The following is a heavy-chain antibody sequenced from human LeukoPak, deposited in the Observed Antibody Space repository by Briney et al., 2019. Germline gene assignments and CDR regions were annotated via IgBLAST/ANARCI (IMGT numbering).Heavy chain of an antibody. CDR3: AELGITMIGGV. D-gene: IGHD3-10*02. CDR1: GFTFSSYW. CDR2: IKQDGSEK. Sequence: GGSLRLSCAASGFTFSSYWMSWVRQAPGKGREWVANIKQDGSEKYYVDSVKGRFTISRDNAKNSLYLQMNSLRAEDTAVYYCAELGITMIGGVWGKGTTVTISS. V-gene: IGHV3-7*01. J-gene: IGHJ6*04.